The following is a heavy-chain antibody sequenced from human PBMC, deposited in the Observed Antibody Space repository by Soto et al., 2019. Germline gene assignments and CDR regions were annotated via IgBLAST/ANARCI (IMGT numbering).Heavy chain of an antibody. J-gene: IGHJ4*02. CDR2: IDPGSGRA. CDR3: TIDLNGGNPFDY. V-gene: IGHV1-3*01. Sequence: QVQLVQSGAEVKKPGASVRVSCKPSGYTLRNYAIHWVRQAAGQSLEWLAWIDPGSGRATYSQKVQGSIIVTRDNSATTFDMDLTSLTSEDTAGYFWTIDLNGGNPFDYWGQGALVIVSS. D-gene: IGHD2-8*01. CDR1: GYTLRNYA.